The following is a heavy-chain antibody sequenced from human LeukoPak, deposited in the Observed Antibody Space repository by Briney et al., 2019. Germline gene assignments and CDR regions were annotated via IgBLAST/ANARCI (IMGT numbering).Heavy chain of an antibody. V-gene: IGHV6-1*01. D-gene: IGHD6-19*01. CDR2: TYYRSKWYN. J-gene: IGHJ4*02. Sequence: SQTLSLTCAVSGDSVSKNGAWNWIRQSPSRGLGWLGRTYYRSKWYNDYAESMEGRMTISQDTSKNQYSLHLNSVTPDDTAVYYCARDFGTTGWHTFDYWGQGTLVTVSS. CDR3: ARDFGTTGWHTFDY. CDR1: GDSVSKNGA.